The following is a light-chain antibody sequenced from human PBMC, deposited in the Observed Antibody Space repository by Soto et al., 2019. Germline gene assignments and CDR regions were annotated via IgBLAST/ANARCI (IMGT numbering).Light chain of an antibody. CDR1: SSDIGTYNY. V-gene: IGLV2-14*03. J-gene: IGLJ1*01. CDR2: DVG. CDR3: SSYTSSTAYV. Sequence: QSVLTQPASVSGSPGQSVTISCTGTSSDIGTYNYVSWYQYHPGKAPKVMIFDVGSRPSGVSNRFSGSKSGNTASLTISGLQAEDEADYYCSSYTSSTAYVFGTGTKVTVL.